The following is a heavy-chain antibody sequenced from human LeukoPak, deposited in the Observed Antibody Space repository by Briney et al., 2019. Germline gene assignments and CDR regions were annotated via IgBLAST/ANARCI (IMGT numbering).Heavy chain of an antibody. Sequence: GRSLRLSCAASGFTFSSYAMHWVRQAPGKGLEWVAVISYDGSNKYYADSVKGRFTISRDNSKNTLYLQMNSLRAEDTAVYYCAKDWGYCSSTSCYGYYFDYWGQGTLVTVSS. CDR1: GFTFSSYA. V-gene: IGHV3-30-3*01. CDR2: ISYDGSNK. CDR3: AKDWGYCSSTSCYGYYFDY. D-gene: IGHD2-2*01. J-gene: IGHJ4*02.